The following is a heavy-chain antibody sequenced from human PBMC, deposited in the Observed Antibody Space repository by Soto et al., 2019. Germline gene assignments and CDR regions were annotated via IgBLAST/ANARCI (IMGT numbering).Heavy chain of an antibody. CDR1: GFTFSSYA. V-gene: IGHV3-23*01. CDR3: AKDPPGCYYDSSGYTPWPLFDY. CDR2: ISGSGGST. Sequence: PGGSLRLSCAASGFTFSSYAMSWVRQAPGKGREWVSAISGSGGSTYYADSVKGRFTISRDNSKNTLYLQMNSLRAEDTAVYYCAKDPPGCYYDSSGYTPWPLFDYWGQGTLVTVSS. J-gene: IGHJ4*02. D-gene: IGHD3-22*01.